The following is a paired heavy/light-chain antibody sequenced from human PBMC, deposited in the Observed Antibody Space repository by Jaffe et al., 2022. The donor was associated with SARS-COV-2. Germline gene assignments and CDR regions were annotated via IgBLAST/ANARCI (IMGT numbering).Light chain of an antibody. CDR3: HQYYSTPQT. Sequence: DIVMTQSPDSLAVSLGERATINCKSSQSVLHSSSNRNYLGWFQQRPGQPPRLLIYWASTRESGVPDRFSGSGSGTDFTLTISSLQAEDVAVYYCHQYYSTPQTFGQGTKVEVK. CDR1: QSVLHSSSNRNY. CDR2: WAS. J-gene: IGKJ1*01. V-gene: IGKV4-1*01.
Heavy chain of an antibody. CDR2: IIPIFGSA. CDR3: AREPDYYQTSDSSDY. Sequence: HVQLVQSGAEVKKPGSSVKVSCKASGGTFNTFAINWVRQAPGQGLEWMGSIIPIFGSADYSQKFQGRVTITADESTTTAYMELSSLIPEDTAVYYCAREPDYYQTSDSSDYWGQGTLVTVSS. D-gene: IGHD3-10*01. V-gene: IGHV1-69*18. CDR1: GGTFNTFA. J-gene: IGHJ4*02.